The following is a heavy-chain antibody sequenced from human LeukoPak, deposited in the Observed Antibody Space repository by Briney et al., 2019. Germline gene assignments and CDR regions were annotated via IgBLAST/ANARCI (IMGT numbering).Heavy chain of an antibody. V-gene: IGHV3-23*01. Sequence: GGSLRLSCAASGFTFNNYPMSWVRQAPWKGLEWVSTIGYSGGGTYYADSVKGRFTISRDNSKNTLYLQVNSLRAEDTAVYYCAKDGTVTGPGWFDPWGQGTLVTVSS. CDR1: GFTFNNYP. D-gene: IGHD2-21*02. CDR2: IGYSGGGT. CDR3: AKDGTVTGPGWFDP. J-gene: IGHJ5*02.